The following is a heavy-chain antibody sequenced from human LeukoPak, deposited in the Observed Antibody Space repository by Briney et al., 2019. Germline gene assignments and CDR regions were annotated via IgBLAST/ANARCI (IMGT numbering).Heavy chain of an antibody. D-gene: IGHD5-24*01. CDR1: GGSFSGYY. V-gene: IGHV4-34*01. J-gene: IGHJ4*02. CDR3: ARLGMATTRRDY. Sequence: SETLSLTCAVYGGSFSGYYWSWIRQPPGKGLEWIGEINHIGSTNYNPSLKSRVTIAVDTSKNQFSLKLSSVSAADTAVYYCARLGMATTRRDYWGQGTLVTVSS. CDR2: INHIGST.